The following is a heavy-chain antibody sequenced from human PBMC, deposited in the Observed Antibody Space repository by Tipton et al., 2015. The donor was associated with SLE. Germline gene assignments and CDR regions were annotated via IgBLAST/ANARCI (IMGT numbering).Heavy chain of an antibody. Sequence: LRLSCAVYGGSFSDYYWSWIRQPPGKGLEWIGEINHSGSTNYNPSLKSRVTISVDTSKNHFSLKLSSVTAADTAVYYCARGDCSSTRGHTWFTPWGHGILVTVSS. V-gene: IGHV4-34*01. D-gene: IGHD2-2*01. CDR2: INHSGST. J-gene: IGHJ5*02. CDR3: ARGDCSSTRGHTWFTP. CDR1: GGSFSDYY.